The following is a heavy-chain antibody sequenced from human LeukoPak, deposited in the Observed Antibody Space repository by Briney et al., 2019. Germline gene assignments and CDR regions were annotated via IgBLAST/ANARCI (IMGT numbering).Heavy chain of an antibody. CDR2: VHHSGNT. CDR3: AKKYCTSDKSDRGLFNL. Sequence: SETLSLTCTVSGGSISSSSFSWGWMRQPPGRTLESVGSVHHSGNTYHNSSLKSRVTISIDTSKNKFSVRLSSVTAADTAVYYCAKKYCTSDKSDRGLFNLWGQGTLVTVSS. V-gene: IGHV4-39*01. D-gene: IGHD2-8*02. CDR1: GGSISSSSFS. J-gene: IGHJ5*02.